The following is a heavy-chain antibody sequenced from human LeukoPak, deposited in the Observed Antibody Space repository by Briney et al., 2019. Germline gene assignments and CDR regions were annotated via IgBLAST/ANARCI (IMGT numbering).Heavy chain of an antibody. J-gene: IGHJ4*02. D-gene: IGHD4-17*01. CDR1: GFTFSSYG. CDR2: IWYDGSNK. CDR3: ARDFGDYGDLFDY. Sequence: GRSLRLSCAASGFTFSSYGMHWVRQAPGKGLEWVAVIWYDGSNKYYADSVKGRSTISRDNSKNTLYLQMNSLRAEDTAVYYCARDFGDYGDLFDYWGQGTLVTVSS. V-gene: IGHV3-33*01.